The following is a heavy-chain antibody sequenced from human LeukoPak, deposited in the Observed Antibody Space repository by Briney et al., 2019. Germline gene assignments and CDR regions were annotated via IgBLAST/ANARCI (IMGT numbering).Heavy chain of an antibody. CDR1: GGSISGSSYY. D-gene: IGHD4-17*01. Sequence: PSETLSLTCTVSGGSISGSSYYWGWIRQPPGKGLEWIGSIYYSGSTYYNPSLKSRVTISVDTSKNQFSLKLSSVTAADTAVYYCARSNYGDPAYYFDYWGQGTLVTVSS. V-gene: IGHV4-39*01. J-gene: IGHJ4*02. CDR2: IYYSGST. CDR3: ARSNYGDPAYYFDY.